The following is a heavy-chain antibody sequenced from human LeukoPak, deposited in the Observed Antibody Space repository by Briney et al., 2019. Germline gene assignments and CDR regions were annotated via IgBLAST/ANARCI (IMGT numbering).Heavy chain of an antibody. V-gene: IGHV4-59*01. J-gene: IGHJ4*02. Sequence: SGTLSLTCTVSGGSISSYYWSWIRQPPGKGLEWIGYIYYSGSTSYNPSLQSRVTISVDTSKNQFSLKLSSVTAADTAVYYCARGKSHFDYWGQGTLVTVSS. CDR3: ARGKSHFDY. CDR1: GGSISSYY. CDR2: IYYSGST.